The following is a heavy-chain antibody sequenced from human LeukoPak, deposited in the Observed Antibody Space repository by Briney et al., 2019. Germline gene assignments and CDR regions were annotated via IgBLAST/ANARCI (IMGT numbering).Heavy chain of an antibody. CDR1: GGSISSGGYY. V-gene: IGHV4-31*03. CDR3: ASLPYYYDTSVSY. Sequence: PSQTLSPTCTVSGGSISSGGYYWSWIRQHPGKGLEWIGYIYYSGSTDYNPSLNSRVTISVDTSKNQFSLKLSSVTAADTAVYYCASLPYYYDTSVSYWGQGTLVTVSS. CDR2: IYYSGST. D-gene: IGHD3-22*01. J-gene: IGHJ4*02.